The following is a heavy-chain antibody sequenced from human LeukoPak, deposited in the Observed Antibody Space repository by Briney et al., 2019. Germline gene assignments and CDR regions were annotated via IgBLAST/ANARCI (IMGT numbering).Heavy chain of an antibody. CDR1: GFTFGDYA. J-gene: IGHJ4*02. V-gene: IGHV3-49*04. Sequence: PGGSLRLSCTASGFTFGDYAMSWVRQAPGKGLEWVGFIRSKAYGGTTEYAASVKGRFTISRDDSKSIVYLQMNSLKTEDTAVYYCTRSGVVPAAPAGYWGQGTLVTVSS. D-gene: IGHD2-2*01. CDR2: IRSKAYGGTT. CDR3: TRSGVVPAAPAGY.